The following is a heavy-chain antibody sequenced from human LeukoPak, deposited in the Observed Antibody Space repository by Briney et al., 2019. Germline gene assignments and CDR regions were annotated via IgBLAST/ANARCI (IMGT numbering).Heavy chain of an antibody. CDR2: IIPIFGTA. D-gene: IGHD3-9*01. J-gene: IGHJ4*02. Sequence: SVKVSCKASGGTFSSYAISWVRQAPGQGLEWIGGIIPIFGTANYAQKFQGRVTITADESTRTAYMELSSLRSEDTAVYYCARVAEDYDILTGYYPLYYWGQGTLVTVSS. CDR1: GGTFSSYA. V-gene: IGHV1-69*13. CDR3: ARVAEDYDILTGYYPLYY.